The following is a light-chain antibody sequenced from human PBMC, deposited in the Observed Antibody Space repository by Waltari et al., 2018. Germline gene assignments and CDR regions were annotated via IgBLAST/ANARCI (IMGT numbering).Light chain of an antibody. V-gene: IGKV3-15*01. CDR2: DAS. J-gene: IGKJ1*01. CDR3: QQYNVWPPWT. CDR1: QTVSTN. Sequence: EIVMTQSPPSLSVSPGERATLSCRASQTVSTNLAWYQQKPGKAPRLLIHDASTRAIGIPARFSGSGSGTEFTLTISSLQSEDFAVYYCQQYNVWPPWTFGQGTKVEIK.